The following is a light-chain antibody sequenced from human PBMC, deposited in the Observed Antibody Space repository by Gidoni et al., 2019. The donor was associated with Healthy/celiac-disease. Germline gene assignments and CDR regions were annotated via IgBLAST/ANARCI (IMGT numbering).Light chain of an antibody. CDR2: GAS. V-gene: IGKV3-15*01. CDR3: QQYNNWPPIT. J-gene: IGKJ5*01. Sequence: CRASQSVSSNLAWYQQKPGQAPRLLIYGASTRATGIPARLSGSGSGTEFTLTISSLQSEDFAVYYCQQYNNWPPITFGQGTRLEIK. CDR1: QSVSSN.